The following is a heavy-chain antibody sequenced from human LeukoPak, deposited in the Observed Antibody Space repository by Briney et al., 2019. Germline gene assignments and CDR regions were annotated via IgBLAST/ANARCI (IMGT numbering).Heavy chain of an antibody. J-gene: IGHJ4*02. D-gene: IGHD3-22*01. CDR3: AKDTYDSRGYYPWDH. Sequence: SETLSLTCSVSGYSISSGYYWGWIQQPPGKGLEWIGSSNHSGSSYYNPPLKSRVTILVDTSRNQFSLKLTSVTVADTAVYYCAKDTYDSRGYYPWDHWGQGTLVTVSS. CDR1: GYSISSGYY. CDR2: SNHSGSS. V-gene: IGHV4-38-2*02.